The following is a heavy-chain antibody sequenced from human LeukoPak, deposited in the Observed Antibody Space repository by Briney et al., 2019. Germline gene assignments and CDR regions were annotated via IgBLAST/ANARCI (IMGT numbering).Heavy chain of an antibody. J-gene: IGHJ6*03. CDR1: GFTFSSYG. V-gene: IGHV3-23*01. CDR3: ARALTYDYYYMDV. Sequence: GGSLRLSCVASGFTFSSYGMTWVRQAPGKGLEWVSSISATGGNTSYADSVKGRFTISRDNSKNSLYLQMNSLRAEDTALYYCARALTYDYYYMDVWGKGTTVTVSS. CDR2: ISATGGNT.